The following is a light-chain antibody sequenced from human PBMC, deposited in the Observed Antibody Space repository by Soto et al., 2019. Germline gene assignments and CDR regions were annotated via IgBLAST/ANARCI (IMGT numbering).Light chain of an antibody. V-gene: IGKV3-20*01. J-gene: IGKJ4*01. CDR2: GAS. CDR1: QSVSSSY. CDR3: HQYDSTPLT. Sequence: EIVLTQSPGTLSSSPGERATLSCRASQSVSSSYLAWYQHKPGQAPRLLIYGASSRASGIPDRFSGSGSGTDFTLTISRLEPEDFAVYYCHQYDSTPLTFGGGTKVEIK.